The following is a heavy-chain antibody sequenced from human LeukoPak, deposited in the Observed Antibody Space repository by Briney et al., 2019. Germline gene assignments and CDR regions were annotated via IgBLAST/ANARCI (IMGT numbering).Heavy chain of an antibody. V-gene: IGHV3-53*01. CDR3: ATIYF. D-gene: IGHD2-2*02. CDR1: GFTFSSYA. J-gene: IGHJ4*02. CDR2: IYSGGST. Sequence: SGGSLRLSCAASGFTFSSYAMSWVRQAPGKGLEWVSVIYSGGSTYYADSVKGRFTISRDNSKNTLYLQMNSLRAEDTAVYYCATIYFWGQGTLVTVSS.